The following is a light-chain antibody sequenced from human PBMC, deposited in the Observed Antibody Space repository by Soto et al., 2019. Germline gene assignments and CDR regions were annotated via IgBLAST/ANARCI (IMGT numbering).Light chain of an antibody. V-gene: IGKV3-15*01. Sequence: EIVMTQSPATLSVSPGERATLSSRASQSVSSNLAWYQQKPGQAPRLLIYGASTRATGIPARFSGSGSGTEFTLTISSLQSEDFAVYYCQQYNNWLVTFGQGTKVDI. CDR2: GAS. CDR1: QSVSSN. J-gene: IGKJ1*01. CDR3: QQYNNWLVT.